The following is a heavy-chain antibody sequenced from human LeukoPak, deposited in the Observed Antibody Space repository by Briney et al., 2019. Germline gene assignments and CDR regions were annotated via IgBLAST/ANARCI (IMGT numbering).Heavy chain of an antibody. J-gene: IGHJ4*02. CDR1: GFTFSSYG. V-gene: IGHV3-23*01. Sequence: GGSLRLSCAASGFTFSSYGMSWVRQAPGKGLEWVSAISGSGGSTYYADSVKGRFTISRDNSKNTLYLQMNSLRAEDTAVYYCARYYYDSSGYYPGLGYWGQGTLVTVSS. CDR3: ARYYYDSSGYYPGLGY. D-gene: IGHD3-22*01. CDR2: ISGSGGST.